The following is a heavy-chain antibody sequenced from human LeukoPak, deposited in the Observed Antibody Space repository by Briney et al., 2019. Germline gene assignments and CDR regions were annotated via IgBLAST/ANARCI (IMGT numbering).Heavy chain of an antibody. CDR2: IYHSGST. CDR1: GGSISSSNW. J-gene: IGHJ3*02. V-gene: IGHV4-4*02. Sequence: SGTLSLTCAVSGGSISSSNWWSWVRQPPGKGLEWIGEIYHSGSTNYNPSLKSRVTISLDTSRNQFSLKLNSVTAADTAVYYCAKSNGYGLIDIWGQGTMVTVSS. CDR3: AKSNGYGLIDI. D-gene: IGHD3-10*01.